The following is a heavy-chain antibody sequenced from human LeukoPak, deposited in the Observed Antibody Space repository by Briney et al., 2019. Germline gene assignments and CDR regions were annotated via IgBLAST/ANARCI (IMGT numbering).Heavy chain of an antibody. CDR3: ATDQRGAGLGFVYGSGSFNGLDV. D-gene: IGHD3-10*01. Sequence: GASVKVSCKVSGYTLTELSTHWVRQAPGKGLEWMGGFDPEDGETIYAQKFQGRVTMTEDTSTDTGYMELSSLRSEDTAVYYCATDQRGAGLGFVYGSGSFNGLDVWGQGTTVTVSS. V-gene: IGHV1-24*01. CDR1: GYTLTELS. J-gene: IGHJ6*02. CDR2: FDPEDGET.